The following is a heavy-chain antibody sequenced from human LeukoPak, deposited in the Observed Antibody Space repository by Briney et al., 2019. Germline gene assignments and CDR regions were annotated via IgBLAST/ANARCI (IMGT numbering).Heavy chain of an antibody. D-gene: IGHD3-10*01. CDR2: ISGSGGST. CDR3: AKTHYGSGSYSYPFDY. Sequence: GGSLRLSCAASGFTFSSYAMSWVRQATGKGLEWVSAISGSGGSTYYADSVKGRFTISRDNSKNTLYLQMNSLRAEDTAVYYCAKTHYGSGSYSYPFDYWGQGTLVTVSS. J-gene: IGHJ4*02. CDR1: GFTFSSYA. V-gene: IGHV3-23*01.